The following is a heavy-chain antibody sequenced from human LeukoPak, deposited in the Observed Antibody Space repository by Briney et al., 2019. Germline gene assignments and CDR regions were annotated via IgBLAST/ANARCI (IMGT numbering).Heavy chain of an antibody. Sequence: GASVKVSCKASGYTFTSYDINWVRQATGQGLEWMGWMNPNSGNTGYAQKFQGRVTITADKSTSTAYMELSSLRSEDTAVYYCARARAGFVTPPGFDYWGQGTLVTVSS. V-gene: IGHV1-8*01. CDR2: MNPNSGNT. CDR3: ARARAGFVTPPGFDY. J-gene: IGHJ4*02. D-gene: IGHD4-23*01. CDR1: GYTFTSYD.